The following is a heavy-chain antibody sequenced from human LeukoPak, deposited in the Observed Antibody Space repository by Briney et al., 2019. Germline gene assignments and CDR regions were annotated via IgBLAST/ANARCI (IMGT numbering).Heavy chain of an antibody. CDR3: ATDYRCSGGSCYSGTGFDP. CDR2: IYTSGST. V-gene: IGHV4-4*07. CDR1: GGSISSYY. J-gene: IGHJ5*02. D-gene: IGHD2-15*01. Sequence: PSETLSLTCTVSGGSISSYYWSWIRQPAGKGLEWIGRIYTSGSTNYNPSLKSRVTMSVDTSKNQFSLKLSSVTAADTAVYYCATDYRCSGGSCYSGTGFDPWGQGTLVTVSS.